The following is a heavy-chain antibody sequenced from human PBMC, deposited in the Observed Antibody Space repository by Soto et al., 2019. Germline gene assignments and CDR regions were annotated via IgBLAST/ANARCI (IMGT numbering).Heavy chain of an antibody. CDR2: ISSRGDST. CDR1: GFTFSGYA. J-gene: IGHJ4*02. CDR3: AKERDHGADRYYFDD. V-gene: IGHV3-23*01. Sequence: GGSLRLSCAASGFTFSGYAMTWVRKAPGKGLEWVSAISSRGDSTSYADSVKDRFTISRDQPKNTLYLQMHSLKAEDTAVYFSAKERDHGADRYYFDDWGQGTLITVSS.